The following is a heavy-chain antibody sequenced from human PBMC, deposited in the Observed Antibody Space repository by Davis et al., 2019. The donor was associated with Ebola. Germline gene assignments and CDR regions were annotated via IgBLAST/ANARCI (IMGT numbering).Heavy chain of an antibody. CDR2: INPITGGT. CDR1: GYRFTSYY. J-gene: IGHJ3*02. V-gene: IGHV1-46*01. Sequence: ASVKVSCKASGYRFTSYYMHWVRQAPGQGLEWMGIINPITGGTSYGQNFQVRVNMTRDTSTSTVYMELSSLRSEDTAVYYCAREGGRYYDSSGYVFDIWGQGTMVKVSS. CDR3: AREGGRYYDSSGYVFDI. D-gene: IGHD3-22*01.